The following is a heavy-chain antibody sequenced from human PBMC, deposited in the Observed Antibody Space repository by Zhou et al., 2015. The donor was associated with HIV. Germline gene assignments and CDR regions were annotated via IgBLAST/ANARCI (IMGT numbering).Heavy chain of an antibody. D-gene: IGHD5-12*01. CDR1: GGTFSSYA. V-gene: IGHV1-69*01. J-gene: IGHJ3*02. CDR2: IIPIFGTA. CDR3: ARGDGGGIVATFDAFDI. Sequence: QVQLVQSGAEVKKPGSSVKVSCKASGGTFSSYAISWVRQAPGQGLEWMGGIIPIFGTANYAQKFQGRVTITADESTSTAYMELSSLRSEDTAVYYCARGDGGGIVATFDAFDIWGQGDNGHRLF.